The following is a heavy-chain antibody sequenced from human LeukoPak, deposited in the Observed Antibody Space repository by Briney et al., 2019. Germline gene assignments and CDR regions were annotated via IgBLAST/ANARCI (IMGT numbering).Heavy chain of an antibody. CDR3: ARGGAYYYGSGGYYYYGMDV. J-gene: IGHJ6*04. D-gene: IGHD3-10*01. V-gene: IGHV4-59*01. CDR2: VYYSGST. Sequence: PSETLSLTCTVSGGSISSYYWSWIRQPPGKGLEWIGYVYYSGSTNYNPSLKSRVTISVDTSKNQFSLKLSSVTAADTAVYYCARGGAYYYGSGGYYYYGMDVWGKGTTVTVSS. CDR1: GGSISSYY.